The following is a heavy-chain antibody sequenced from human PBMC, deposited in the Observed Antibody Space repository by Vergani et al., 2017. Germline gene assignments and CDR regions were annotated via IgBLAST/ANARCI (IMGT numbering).Heavy chain of an antibody. CDR3: ARGTFDAFDI. V-gene: IGHV1-18*01. CDR1: GYTFISYG. D-gene: IGHD3-16*01. CDR2: VSAYNGNT. Sequence: QVQLVQSGAEVKKPGASVKVSCEASGYTFISYGISWVRQAPGQGLEWVGWVSAYNGNTNYAQKLQGRVTLTTDTSTSTAYMEVRSLRSDDTAIYYCARGTFDAFDIWGQGTVVTVSS. J-gene: IGHJ3*02.